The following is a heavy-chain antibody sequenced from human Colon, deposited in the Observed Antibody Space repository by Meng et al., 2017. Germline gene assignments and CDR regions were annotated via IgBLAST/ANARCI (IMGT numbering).Heavy chain of an antibody. J-gene: IGHJ5*02. V-gene: IGHV4-34*01. CDR2: INHSGST. CDR3: ARRVRGVISWFDP. Sequence: QEQLQQWGSGLLKPSETLSLHCGVYGGYFSGYYWSWIRQPPGKGLEWIGEINHSGSTNYNPSLKSRVTISVDTSKNQFSLKLSSVTAADTAVYYCARRVRGVISWFDPWGQGTLVTVSS. CDR1: GGYFSGYY. D-gene: IGHD3-10*01.